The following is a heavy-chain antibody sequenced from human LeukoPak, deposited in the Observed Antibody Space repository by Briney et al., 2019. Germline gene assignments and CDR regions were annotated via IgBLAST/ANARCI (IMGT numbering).Heavy chain of an antibody. V-gene: IGHV5-51*01. J-gene: IGHJ4*02. Sequence: PGESLRISCKGSGYTFSSYWIDWVRQMPGKGLEWMGIIYPGDSDTRYSPSLQGQVTISVDTSIGTAYLQWSSLKASDTAIYYCARQNDFRLDYWGQGTLVTVSS. CDR3: ARQNDFRLDY. CDR1: GYTFSSYW. CDR2: IYPGDSDT. D-gene: IGHD3-3*01.